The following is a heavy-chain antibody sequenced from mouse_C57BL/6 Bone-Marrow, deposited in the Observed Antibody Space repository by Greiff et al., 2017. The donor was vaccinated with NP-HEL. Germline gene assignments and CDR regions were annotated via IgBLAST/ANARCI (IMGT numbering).Heavy chain of an antibody. D-gene: IGHD1-1*01. CDR1: GYTFTSYW. CDR2: IDPSDSYT. CDR3: ARVTTVVAHDY. J-gene: IGHJ2*01. V-gene: IGHV1-50*01. Sequence: QVQLQQPGAELVKPGASVKLSCKASGYTFTSYWMQWVNQRPGQGLEWIGEIDPSDSYTNYNQKFKGKATLTVDTSSSTAYMQLSSLTSEDSAVYYCARVTTVVAHDYWGQGTTLTVSS.